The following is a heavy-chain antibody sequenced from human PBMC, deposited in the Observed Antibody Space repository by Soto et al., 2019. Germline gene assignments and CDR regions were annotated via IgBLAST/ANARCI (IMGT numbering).Heavy chain of an antibody. CDR1: GGTFSSYA. V-gene: IGHV1-69*13. CDR2: IIPIFGTA. J-gene: IGHJ4*02. D-gene: IGHD1-26*01. Sequence: GASVKVSCKASGGTFSSYAISWVRQAPGQGLEWMGGIIPIFGTANYAQKFQGRVTITADESTSTAYMELSSLRSEDTAVYYCARGRTRGSYYLHFDYWGQGTLVTVSS. CDR3: ARGRTRGSYYLHFDY.